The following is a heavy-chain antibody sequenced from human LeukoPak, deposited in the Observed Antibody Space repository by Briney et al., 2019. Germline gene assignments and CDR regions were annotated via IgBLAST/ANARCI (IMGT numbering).Heavy chain of an antibody. Sequence: PSQTLSLTCTVSGGSISSGDYYWSWIRQPPGKGLEWIGYIYYSGSTYYNPSLKSRVTVSVDTSKNQFSLKLSSVTAADTAVYYCARLDYSSGWYVYWGQGTLVTVSS. CDR2: IYYSGST. J-gene: IGHJ4*02. V-gene: IGHV4-30-4*01. CDR3: ARLDYSSGWYVY. CDR1: GGSISSGDYY. D-gene: IGHD6-19*01.